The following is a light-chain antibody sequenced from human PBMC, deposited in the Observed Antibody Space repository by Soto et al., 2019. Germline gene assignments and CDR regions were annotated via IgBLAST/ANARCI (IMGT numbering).Light chain of an antibody. CDR1: QSVSSN. V-gene: IGKV3-15*01. CDR3: QHYNKLPLT. J-gene: IGKJ4*01. CDR2: GAS. Sequence: EIVLTQSPATLSVSPGERATLSCRASQSVSSNLAWYQQKPGQAPRLVIYGASTRATGIPARFSGSGSGTEFTLTISSLQSEDFAVYYCQHYNKLPLTFGRGAKVEIK.